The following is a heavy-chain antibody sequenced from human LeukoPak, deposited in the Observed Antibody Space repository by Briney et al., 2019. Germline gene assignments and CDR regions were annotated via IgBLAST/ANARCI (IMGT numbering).Heavy chain of an antibody. Sequence: SETLSLTCTVSGGSIGSGGFYWTWIRQHPGKGLEWIGYVYHTGSTIYTPSLKSRLTMSVDTSKNQFSLKLSSVTAADTAVYYCVKGTPFDYWGQGILVTVPS. J-gene: IGHJ4*02. V-gene: IGHV4-31*03. CDR1: GGSIGSGGFY. CDR3: VKGTPFDY. CDR2: VYHTGST.